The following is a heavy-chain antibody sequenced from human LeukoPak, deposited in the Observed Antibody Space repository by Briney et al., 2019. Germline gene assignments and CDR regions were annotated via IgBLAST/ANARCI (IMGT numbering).Heavy chain of an antibody. J-gene: IGHJ5*02. CDR3: AKDQCSSTSCPDGWFDP. Sequence: GGSLRLSFAASGFTFSSYAMSWVRQAPGKGLEWVSAISGSGGSTYYADSVKGRFTISRDNSKNTLYLQMNSLRAEDTAVYYCAKDQCSSTSCPDGWFDPWGQGTLVTVSS. CDR2: ISGSGGST. V-gene: IGHV3-23*01. D-gene: IGHD2-2*01. CDR1: GFTFSSYA.